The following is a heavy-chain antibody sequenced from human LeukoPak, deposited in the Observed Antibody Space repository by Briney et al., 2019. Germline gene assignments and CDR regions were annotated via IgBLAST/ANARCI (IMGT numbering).Heavy chain of an antibody. V-gene: IGHV4-59*01. CDR3: ARDRDGSGSYGRSGWFDP. Sequence: PSETLSLTCTVSGGSISSYYWSWIRQPPGKGLEWIGYIYYSGYTNYNPSLKSRVTISVDTSKNQFSLKLSSVTAADTAVYYCARDRDGSGSYGRSGWFDPWGQGTLVTVSS. D-gene: IGHD3-10*01. CDR1: GGSISSYY. J-gene: IGHJ5*02. CDR2: IYYSGYT.